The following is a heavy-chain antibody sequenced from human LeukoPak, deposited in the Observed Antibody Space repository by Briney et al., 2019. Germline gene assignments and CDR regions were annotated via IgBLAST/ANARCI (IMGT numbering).Heavy chain of an antibody. Sequence: SETLSLTCTVSGGSISTYYWSWIRQPPGKGLEWVGYIYYNGATDYNPSLKSRVTISVDTSKNEFSLKLSSVTAADTALYYCARRTVTNGSFRIDYWGQGSLVIVSS. D-gene: IGHD2-8*01. CDR3: ARRTVTNGSFRIDY. V-gene: IGHV4-59*08. J-gene: IGHJ4*02. CDR1: GGSISTYY. CDR2: IYYNGAT.